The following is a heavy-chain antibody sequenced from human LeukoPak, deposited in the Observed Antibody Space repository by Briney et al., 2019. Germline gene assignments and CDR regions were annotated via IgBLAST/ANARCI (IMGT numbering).Heavy chain of an antibody. J-gene: IGHJ3*02. CDR2: INSDGSTT. V-gene: IGHV3-74*01. Sequence: GGSLRLSCAASGFTFISYWMHWVRQAPGKGLVWVSRINSDGSTTSYAASVKGRFTISRDTAKNTLYLQMNSLTAEDTAVYFCARDLRGLDAFDIWGQGTMVTVSS. CDR1: GFTFISYW. CDR3: ARDLRGLDAFDI.